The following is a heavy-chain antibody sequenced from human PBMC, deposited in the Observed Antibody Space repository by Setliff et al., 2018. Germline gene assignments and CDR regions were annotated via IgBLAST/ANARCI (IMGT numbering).Heavy chain of an antibody. CDR1: GGTFSSYA. CDR3: ARAVGAAMVTWYFDY. J-gene: IGHJ4*02. CDR2: IIPIFGTA. D-gene: IGHD5-18*01. V-gene: IGHV1-69*05. Sequence: SVKVSCKASGGTFSSYAISWVRQAPGQGLEWMGGIIPIFGTANYAQKFQGRVAITTDESTSTAYMELSSLRSEDTAVYYCARAVGAAMVTWYFDYWGQGTLVTVSS.